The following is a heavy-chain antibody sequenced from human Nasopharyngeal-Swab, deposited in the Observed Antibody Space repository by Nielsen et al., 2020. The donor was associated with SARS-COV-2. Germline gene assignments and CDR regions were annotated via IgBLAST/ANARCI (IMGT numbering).Heavy chain of an antibody. CDR3: AREVVGGLLDA. Sequence: SETLSLTCTVSGGSISSGSIRSYYWSWIRQPPGKGLEWIGYFSYTGITNYNPSLKSRVTISVDMSKNQFSLKLSSVAAADPAVYYCAREVVGGLLDALGQGTLVPLSS. D-gene: IGHD1-26*01. V-gene: IGHV4-61*01. CDR1: GGSISSGSIRSYY. J-gene: IGHJ5*01. CDR2: FSYTGIT.